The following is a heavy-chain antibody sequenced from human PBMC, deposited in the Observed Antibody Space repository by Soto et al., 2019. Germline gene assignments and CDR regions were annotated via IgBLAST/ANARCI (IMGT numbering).Heavy chain of an antibody. CDR1: GFTFSSYA. CDR2: ISHDGINK. J-gene: IGHJ4*02. Sequence: GGSLRLSCAASGFTFSSYAMNWVRQAPGKGLEWVALISHDGINKYYADSVRGRFTISRDSSTNTLYLQMNSLGAADTAVYYCGRCTSTSCHLGSDYWGQGTLVTVSS. V-gene: IGHV3-30-3*01. D-gene: IGHD2-2*01. CDR3: GRCTSTSCHLGSDY.